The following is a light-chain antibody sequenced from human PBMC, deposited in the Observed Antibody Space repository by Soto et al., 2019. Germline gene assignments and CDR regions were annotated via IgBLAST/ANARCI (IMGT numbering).Light chain of an antibody. CDR1: QSVSSY. Sequence: EIVMTQSPVTLSVSPGERATLSCRASQSVSSYLAWYQQKRGQAPRLLIHDTSNRATGVPARFSGSGSGTDFTLTISSLEPEDFAVYYCQQRSNWPPTFGQGTKVDIK. CDR2: DTS. V-gene: IGKV3-11*01. J-gene: IGKJ1*01. CDR3: QQRSNWPPT.